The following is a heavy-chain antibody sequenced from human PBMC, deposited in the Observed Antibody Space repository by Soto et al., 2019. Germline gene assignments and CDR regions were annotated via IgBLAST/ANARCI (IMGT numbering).Heavy chain of an antibody. CDR1: GDSISSYY. V-gene: IGHV4-59*08. CDR3: ASLRDYYGSGSYYNYPLPWFDP. J-gene: IGHJ5*02. D-gene: IGHD3-10*01. CDR2: IYYSGST. Sequence: PSETLSLTCTVSGDSISSYYWSWIRQPPGKGLEWIGYIYYSGSTNYNPSHKSRVTISVDTSKNQFSLKLSSVTAADTAVYYCASLRDYYGSGSYYNYPLPWFDPWGQGTLVTVSS.